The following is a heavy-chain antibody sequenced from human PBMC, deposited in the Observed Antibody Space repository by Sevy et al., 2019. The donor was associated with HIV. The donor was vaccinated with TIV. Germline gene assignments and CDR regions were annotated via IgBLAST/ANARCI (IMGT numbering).Heavy chain of an antibody. CDR1: RFTFSNYG. V-gene: IGHV3-30*02. CDR3: AKGMIEAIELFDF. J-gene: IGHJ4*02. CDR2: IWYDGSSK. Sequence: GGSLRLSCVASRFTFSNYGMHWVRQAPGKGLEWVAVIWYDGSSKYYADSVKGRFTISRDNSKNTLYLQMNSLRGDDTAIYYCAKGMIEAIELFDFWGQGTLVTVSS. D-gene: IGHD3-22*01.